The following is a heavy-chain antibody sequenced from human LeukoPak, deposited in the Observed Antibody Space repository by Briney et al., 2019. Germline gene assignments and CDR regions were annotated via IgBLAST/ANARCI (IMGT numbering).Heavy chain of an antibody. CDR1: GGSTSVYY. J-gene: IGHJ4*02. CDR3: ARGSMFWYFSSY. Sequence: SETLSLTCNVSGGSTSVYYWSWIRQAPGKGLEWIGCVYHTGSTIYSPSFKTRVSISMDTSKNQFSLNLNSVTAADTAVYYCARGSMFWYFSSYWGQGALVTVSS. CDR2: VYHTGST. D-gene: IGHD6-13*01. V-gene: IGHV4-59*01.